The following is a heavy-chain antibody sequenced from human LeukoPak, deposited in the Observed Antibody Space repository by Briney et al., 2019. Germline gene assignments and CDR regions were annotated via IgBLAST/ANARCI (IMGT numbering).Heavy chain of an antibody. J-gene: IGHJ4*02. D-gene: IGHD2-15*01. CDR3: ARDRRRYCSGGSCYSEFDY. CDR1: GYTFTGYY. Sequence: GASVKVSCKASGYTFTGYYMHWVRQAPGQGLEWMGWINPNSGGTNYAQKFQGRVTMTRDTSISTAYMELSRLRSDDTAVYYCARDRRRYCSGGSCYSEFDYWGQGTLVTVSS. V-gene: IGHV1-2*02. CDR2: INPNSGGT.